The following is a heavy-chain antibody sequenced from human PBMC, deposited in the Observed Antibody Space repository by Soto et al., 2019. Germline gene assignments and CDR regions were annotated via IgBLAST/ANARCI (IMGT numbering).Heavy chain of an antibody. CDR1: GGSISSSGYY. CDR3: ARETYSSSWYEKRVVWFDP. CDR2: IYYSGST. D-gene: IGHD6-13*01. Sequence: SETLSLTCTVSGGSISSSGYYWGWIRQPPGKGLEGIGTIYYSGSTNYNPSLKSRVTISVDKSKNQFSLKLSSVTAADTAVYYCARETYSSSWYEKRVVWFDPWGQGTLVTVSS. J-gene: IGHJ5*02. V-gene: IGHV4-39*07.